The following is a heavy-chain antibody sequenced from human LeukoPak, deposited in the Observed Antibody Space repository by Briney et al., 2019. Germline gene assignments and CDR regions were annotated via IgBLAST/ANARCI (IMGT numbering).Heavy chain of an antibody. V-gene: IGHV3-30-3*01. Sequence: GRSLRLSCAASGFTFSSYAMHWVRQAPGKGLEWVAVISYDGSNKYYADSVKGRFTISRDNSKNTLYLQMNSLRAEDTAVYYCARAGPYSYDSSGYRYFDYWGQGTLVTVSS. CDR1: GFTFSSYA. J-gene: IGHJ4*02. CDR3: ARAGPYSYDSSGYRYFDY. D-gene: IGHD3-22*01. CDR2: ISYDGSNK.